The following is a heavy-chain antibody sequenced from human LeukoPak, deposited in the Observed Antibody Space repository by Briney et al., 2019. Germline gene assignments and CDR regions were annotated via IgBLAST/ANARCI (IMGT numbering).Heavy chain of an antibody. CDR3: ARVVPAAGTYYYYYYGMDV. Sequence: SETLSLTCAVYGGSFSGYYWSWISHPPGKGLVWIGEINHSGSTNYNPSLKSRVTISVATSKNQFSLKLSSVTAADTAVYYCARVVPAAGTYYYYYYGMDVWGKGTTVTVSS. CDR1: GGSFSGYY. V-gene: IGHV4-34*01. J-gene: IGHJ6*04. D-gene: IGHD2-2*01. CDR2: INHSGST.